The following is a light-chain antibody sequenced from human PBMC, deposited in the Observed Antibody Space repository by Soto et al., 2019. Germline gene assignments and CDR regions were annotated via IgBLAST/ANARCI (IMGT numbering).Light chain of an antibody. J-gene: IGLJ2*01. CDR2: ENN. CDR1: SSNIGKNF. Sequence: QSVLTQPPSVSAAPGQKVTISCSGGSSNIGKNFVSWYQQLPGTAPKLLMYENNRRPSGVSDRFSGSKSGTSATLGVTGLQAGDEADYYCATLDSSLSAVAFGGGTKLTVL. V-gene: IGLV1-51*02. CDR3: ATLDSSLSAVA.